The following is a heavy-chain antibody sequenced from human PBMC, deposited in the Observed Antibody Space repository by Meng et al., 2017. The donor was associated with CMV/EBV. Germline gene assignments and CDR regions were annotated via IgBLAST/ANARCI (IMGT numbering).Heavy chain of an antibody. J-gene: IGHJ6*02. Sequence: SETLSLTCTVSGGSISSYYWSWIRQPPGKGLEWIGYIYYSGSTNYNPSIKSRVTISVDTSKNQFSLRLSSVTAADTAVYYCARGAGYSSSWYPYYYGMDVWGQGTTVTVSS. CDR1: GGSISSYY. CDR3: ARGAGYSSSWYPYYYGMDV. D-gene: IGHD6-13*01. V-gene: IGHV4-59*01. CDR2: IYYSGST.